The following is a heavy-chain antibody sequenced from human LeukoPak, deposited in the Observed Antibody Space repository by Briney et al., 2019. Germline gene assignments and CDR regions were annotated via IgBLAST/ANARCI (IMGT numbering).Heavy chain of an antibody. CDR1: GDSMTSYY. D-gene: IGHD2-2*01. CDR2: IYYSGTS. V-gene: IGHV4-59*08. CDR3: ARHDQVSTSSPKFNDAFDI. Sequence: SETLSLTCTVSGDSMTSYYWSWIRQPPGKGLEWIGNIYYSGTSNYNPSLRSRVTISEDTSKNQFSLELNSVTVADTAVYFCARHDQVSTSSPKFNDAFDIWGQGTMVTVSS. J-gene: IGHJ3*02.